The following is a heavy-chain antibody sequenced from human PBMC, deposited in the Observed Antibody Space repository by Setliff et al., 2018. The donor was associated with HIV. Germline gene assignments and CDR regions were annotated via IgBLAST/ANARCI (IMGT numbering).Heavy chain of an antibody. CDR2: IGTVGDT. V-gene: IGHV3-13*01. CDR1: EFIFKTND. Sequence: GGSLRLSCAASEFIFKTNDIHWVRQAPGKGLEWVSGIGTVGDTYYPDSVKGRFTISREDAKDSLYLQMNSLRAGDTAVYYCARGSTDYYYNSVYSELDHWGRGTLVTVSS. J-gene: IGHJ4*02. CDR3: ARGSTDYYYNSVYSELDH. D-gene: IGHD3-22*01.